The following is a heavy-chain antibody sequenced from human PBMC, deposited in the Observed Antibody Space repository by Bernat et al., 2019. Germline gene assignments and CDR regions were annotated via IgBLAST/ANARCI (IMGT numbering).Heavy chain of an antibody. CDR3: ARGGRFDY. J-gene: IGHJ4*02. CDR1: GDSVSSNSAA. D-gene: IGHD1-26*01. CDR2: TYYRSKWST. V-gene: IGHV6-1*01. Sequence: QIQLQQSGPGLVKPSQTPSLTCAISGDSVSSNSAAWNWIRQSPSRGLEWLGRTYYRSKWSTDYAISVKSRIVINADTSKNQFSLQLNSVTPEDTAVYYCARGGRFDYWGQGTVVTVSS.